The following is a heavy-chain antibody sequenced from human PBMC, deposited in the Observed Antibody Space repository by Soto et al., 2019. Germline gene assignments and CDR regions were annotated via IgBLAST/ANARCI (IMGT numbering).Heavy chain of an antibody. J-gene: IGHJ4*02. V-gene: IGHV1-18*01. Sequence: QVQLVQSGAEVKKPGASVKVSCKASGYTFTSYGISWVRQAPGQGLEWMGWISAYNGNTNYAQKFQGRVTMTRDTSISTAYMELSRLRSDDTAVDYCASLKELPPGLDYWGQGTLVTVSS. CDR1: GYTFTSYG. CDR2: ISAYNGNT. D-gene: IGHD1-7*01. CDR3: ASLKELPPGLDY.